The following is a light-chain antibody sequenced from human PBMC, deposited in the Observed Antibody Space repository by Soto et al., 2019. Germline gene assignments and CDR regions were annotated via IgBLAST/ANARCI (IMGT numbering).Light chain of an antibody. CDR3: GTWDSSLSAVV. CDR1: SSNIGTNY. CDR2: DNN. V-gene: IGLV1-51*01. J-gene: IGLJ2*01. Sequence: QSVLTQPPSVSAAPGQRVTISCSGRSSNIGTNYVSWYQHLPGTAPKLLIYDNNKRPSGIPDRFSGSKSGTSATLGTTGLQTGDEADYYCGTWDSSLSAVVFGGGTQLTVL.